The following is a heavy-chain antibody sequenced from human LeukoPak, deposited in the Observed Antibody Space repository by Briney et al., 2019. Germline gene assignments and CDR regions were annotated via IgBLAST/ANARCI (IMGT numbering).Heavy chain of an antibody. D-gene: IGHD2-21*02. CDR2: IYYSGST. CDR1: GGSISSYY. J-gene: IGHJ4*02. V-gene: IGHV4-59*01. CDR3: ARDPRYCGGDCYLFDY. Sequence: PSETLSLTCTVSGGSISSYYWSWIRQPPGKGLEWIGYIYYSGSTNYNPSLKSRVTISVDTSKNQSSLKLSSVTAADTAVYYCARDPRYCGGDCYLFDYWGQGTLVTVSS.